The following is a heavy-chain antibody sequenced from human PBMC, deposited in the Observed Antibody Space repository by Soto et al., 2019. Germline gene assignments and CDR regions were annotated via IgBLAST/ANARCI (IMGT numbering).Heavy chain of an antibody. Sequence: ASVKVSCNASGYTFTGYYMHWVRQAPGQGLEWMGWINPNSGGTNYAQKFQGWVTMTRDTSISTAYMELSRLRSDDTAVYYCARDTPSGGYYYYYYGMDVWGQGTTVTVSS. D-gene: IGHD2-15*01. J-gene: IGHJ6*02. CDR2: INPNSGGT. V-gene: IGHV1-2*04. CDR3: ARDTPSGGYYYYYYGMDV. CDR1: GYTFTGYY.